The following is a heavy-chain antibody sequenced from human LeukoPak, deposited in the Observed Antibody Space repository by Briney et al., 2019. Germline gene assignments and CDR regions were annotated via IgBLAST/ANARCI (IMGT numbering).Heavy chain of an antibody. J-gene: IGHJ4*02. D-gene: IGHD3-9*01. Sequence: PGGSLRLSCAASGFTFSSYSMNWVRQAPGKGLEWVSAISGSGGSTYYADSVKGRFTISRDNSKNTLYLQMNSLRAEDTAVYYCAKVRYFDWLSGFDYWGQGTLVTVSS. CDR2: ISGSGGST. CDR1: GFTFSSYS. CDR3: AKVRYFDWLSGFDY. V-gene: IGHV3-23*01.